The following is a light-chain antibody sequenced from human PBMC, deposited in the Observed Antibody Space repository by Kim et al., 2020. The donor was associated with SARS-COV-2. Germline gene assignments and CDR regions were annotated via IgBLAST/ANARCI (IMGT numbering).Light chain of an antibody. CDR3: SSFAGGNSVV. Sequence: QSALTQPSYASGSPGQSVTISCTGTSSDVGGYNYVSWYQQHPGKVPKVTIYEVSKRPSGVPDCFSGTKSGNTASLTVSGLQPEDEGDYYCSSFAGGNSVVFGGGTKLTVL. CDR2: EVS. J-gene: IGLJ2*01. CDR1: SSDVGGYNY. V-gene: IGLV2-8*01.